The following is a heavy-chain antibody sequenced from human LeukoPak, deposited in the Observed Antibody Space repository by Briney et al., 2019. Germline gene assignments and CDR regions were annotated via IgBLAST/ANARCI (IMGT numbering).Heavy chain of an antibody. J-gene: IGHJ1*01. Sequence: GGSLRLSCAASGFTFSSYSMNWVRQAPGKGLEWVSSISSSSSYIYYADSVKGRFTISRDNSKNTLYLQMNSLRAEDTAVYYCAKDVGTYSPEYFQHWGQGTLVTVSS. CDR1: GFTFSSYS. V-gene: IGHV3-21*04. D-gene: IGHD2-21*01. CDR2: ISSSSSYI. CDR3: AKDVGTYSPEYFQH.